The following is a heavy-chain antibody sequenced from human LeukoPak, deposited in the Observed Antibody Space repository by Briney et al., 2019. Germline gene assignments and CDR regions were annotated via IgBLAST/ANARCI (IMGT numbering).Heavy chain of an antibody. Sequence: GSSVKVSCKASGGTFSSYAISWVRQAPGQGLEWMGGIIPIFGTANYAQKFQGRVTITADESTSTAYMELSSLRSEDTAVYYCARLGAKYYYDGSGYYFDYWGQGTLVTVSS. CDR2: IIPIFGTA. V-gene: IGHV1-69*01. D-gene: IGHD3-22*01. J-gene: IGHJ4*02. CDR3: ARLGAKYYYDGSGYYFDY. CDR1: GGTFSSYA.